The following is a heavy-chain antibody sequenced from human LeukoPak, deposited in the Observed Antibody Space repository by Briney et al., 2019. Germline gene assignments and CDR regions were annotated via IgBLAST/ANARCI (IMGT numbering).Heavy chain of an antibody. CDR2: ISSSGGTI. J-gene: IGHJ6*04. Sequence: GGSLRLSCAASGFTFSSYEMNWVRQAPGKGLEWVSYISSSGGTIYYADSVKGRFTISRDNAKNSLYLQMDSLRAEDTAVYYCAELGITMIGGVWGKGTTVTISS. V-gene: IGHV3-48*03. D-gene: IGHD3-10*02. CDR3: AELGITMIGGV. CDR1: GFTFSSYE.